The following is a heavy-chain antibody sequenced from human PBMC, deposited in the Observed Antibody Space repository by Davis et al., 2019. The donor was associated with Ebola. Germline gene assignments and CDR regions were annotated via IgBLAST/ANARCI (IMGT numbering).Heavy chain of an antibody. Sequence: MPSETLSLTCAVYGGSFSGYYWTWIHQPPGKGLEWIEEINYSGSTNYNPSLKSRVTISVDTSKNQFSLKLSSVTAADTAVYYCARGGGFGGYGMDVWGQGTTVTVSS. CDR3: ARGGGFGGYGMDV. D-gene: IGHD3-10*01. V-gene: IGHV4-34*01. J-gene: IGHJ6*02. CDR1: GGSFSGYY. CDR2: INYSGST.